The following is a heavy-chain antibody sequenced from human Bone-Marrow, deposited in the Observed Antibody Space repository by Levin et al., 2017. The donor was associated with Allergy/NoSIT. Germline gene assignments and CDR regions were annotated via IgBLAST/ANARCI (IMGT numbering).Heavy chain of an antibody. J-gene: IGHJ5*02. Sequence: GESLKISCIGSGFTFDDYAMSWFRQAPGKGLEWVGFIRSKAYGGTTKYGASVKDRFIVSRDDSKSSVYLQMNSLKTEDTAIYYCSRDEYGQVVGAFFDAWGQGTLVTVSS. CDR3: SRDEYGQVVGAFFDA. D-gene: IGHD2-15*01. CDR2: IRSKAYGGTT. V-gene: IGHV3-49*03. CDR1: GFTFDDYA.